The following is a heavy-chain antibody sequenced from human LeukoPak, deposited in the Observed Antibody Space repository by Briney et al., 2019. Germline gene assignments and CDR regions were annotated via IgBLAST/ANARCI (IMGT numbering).Heavy chain of an antibody. J-gene: IGHJ4*02. Sequence: SQTLSLTCAISGDSVSNNRASWGWIRQSPSRGLEWLGWTYYRSQWFDDYAPSLRSRITINPDTSKNQFSLQLTSVTPEDTAVYYCVRIRGLGLFDYWGQGTLVTVSS. CDR3: VRIRGLGLFDY. V-gene: IGHV6-1*01. CDR2: TYYRSQWFD. D-gene: IGHD1-26*01. CDR1: GDSVSNNRAS.